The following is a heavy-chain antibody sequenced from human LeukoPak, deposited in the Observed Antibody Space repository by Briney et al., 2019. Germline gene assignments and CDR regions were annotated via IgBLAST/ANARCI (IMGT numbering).Heavy chain of an antibody. CDR2: IYTSGST. V-gene: IGHV4-4*09. CDR1: GGSISSYY. J-gene: IGHJ4*02. Sequence: SETLSLTCTVSGGSISSYYWSWIRQPPGKGLEWIGYIYTSGSTNYNPSLKSRVTISVDTSKNQFSLKLSSVTAADTAVYYCARRGRYCSSTSCYAFDYWGQGTLVTVSS. D-gene: IGHD2-2*01. CDR3: ARRGRYCSSTSCYAFDY.